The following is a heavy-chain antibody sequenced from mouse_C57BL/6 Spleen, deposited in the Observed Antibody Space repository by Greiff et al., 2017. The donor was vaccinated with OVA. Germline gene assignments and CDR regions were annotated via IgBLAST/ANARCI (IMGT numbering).Heavy chain of an antibody. V-gene: IGHV5-17*01. CDR2: ISSGSSTI. J-gene: IGHJ3*01. D-gene: IGHD2-4*01. CDR1: GFTFSDYG. Sequence: EVKLMESGGGLVKPGGSLKLSCAASGFTFSDYGMHWVRQAPEKGLEWVAYISSGSSTIYYADTVKGRFTISRDNAKNTLFLQMTSLRSEDTAMYYCSIYYDYDGLAYWGQGTLVTVSA. CDR3: SIYYDYDGLAY.